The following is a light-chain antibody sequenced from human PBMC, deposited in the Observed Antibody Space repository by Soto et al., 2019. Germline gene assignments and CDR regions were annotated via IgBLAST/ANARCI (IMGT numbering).Light chain of an antibody. V-gene: IGKV3-20*01. J-gene: IGKJ1*01. Sequence: EIVLTQSPGTLSLSPGERATLSCRASQSGSTSYLAWYQQKPGQAPRLLLYGASSRATGIPDRFSGSGSGTDFTLTSRRLEPEDFAVYYCQHYGSSPWTFGQGTKVEIK. CDR2: GAS. CDR1: QSGSTSY. CDR3: QHYGSSPWT.